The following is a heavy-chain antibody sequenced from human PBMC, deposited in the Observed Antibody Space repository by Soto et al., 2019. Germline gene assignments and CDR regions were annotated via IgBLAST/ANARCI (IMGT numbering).Heavy chain of an antibody. J-gene: IGHJ5*02. CDR1: GFTFSSYS. Sequence: EVQLVESGGGLVQPGGSLRLSCAASGFTFSSYSMNWVRQAPGKGLEWISYISSSSSTIYYADSVKGRFTISRDNAKNSLYLQMNSLRAEDTAVYYCARDNHFAYSWFDPWGQGTLVTVSS. D-gene: IGHD3-3*02. V-gene: IGHV3-48*01. CDR2: ISSSSSTI. CDR3: ARDNHFAYSWFDP.